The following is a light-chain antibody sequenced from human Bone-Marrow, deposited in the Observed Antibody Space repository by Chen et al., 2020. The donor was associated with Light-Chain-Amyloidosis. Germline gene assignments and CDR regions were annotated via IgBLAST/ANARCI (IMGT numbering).Light chain of an antibody. CDR1: SGRIASNY. J-gene: IGLJ2*01. CDR2: EDD. CDR3: QSYDARNVV. Sequence: NFMLTQPHSVSGSPGKTVTISCTRSSGRIASNYVQWYQQRPGSSPTTVIYEDDQRPSGVPDRFSGSIDRSSNSASLTISGLKTEDEADYYCQSYDARNVVFGGGTKLAVL. V-gene: IGLV6-57*01.